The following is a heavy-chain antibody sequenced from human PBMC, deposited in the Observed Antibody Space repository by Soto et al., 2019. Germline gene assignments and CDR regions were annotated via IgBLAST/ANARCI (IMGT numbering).Heavy chain of an antibody. Sequence: ASVKVSCKVSGYTLTELSMHWVRQAPGKGLEWMGGFDPEDGETIYAQKFQCRVTMTEDTSTDTAYMELSSLTSDDTAVYYCARAVGWALDALEFWGQGTMVTVSS. CDR1: GYTLTELS. CDR2: FDPEDGET. V-gene: IGHV1-24*01. J-gene: IGHJ3*01. CDR3: ARAVGWALDALEF. D-gene: IGHD2-15*01.